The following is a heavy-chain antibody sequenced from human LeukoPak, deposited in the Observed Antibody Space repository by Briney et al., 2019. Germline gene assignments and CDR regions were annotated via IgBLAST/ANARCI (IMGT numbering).Heavy chain of an antibody. V-gene: IGHV4-39*07. J-gene: IGHJ4*02. CDR3: AKGAYYHGSGRYFDY. D-gene: IGHD3-10*01. Sequence: SRVTISVDTSKNQFSLKLSSVTAADTAVYYCAKGAYYHGSGRYFDYWGQGTLVTVSS.